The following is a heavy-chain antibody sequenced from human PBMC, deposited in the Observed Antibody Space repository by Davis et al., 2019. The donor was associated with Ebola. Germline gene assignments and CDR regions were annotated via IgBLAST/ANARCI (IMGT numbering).Heavy chain of an antibody. J-gene: IGHJ4*02. CDR2: IKQDGSEK. V-gene: IGHV3-7*03. D-gene: IGHD5-12*01. Sequence: PGGSLRLSCAASGFTFSVYYMSWIRQAPGKGPEWVANIKQDGSEKYYVDSVKGQFTISRDNAKNSLYLQMNSLRAEDTAVYYCARRGYSALDWGQGTLVTVSS. CDR1: GFTFSVYY. CDR3: ARRGYSALD.